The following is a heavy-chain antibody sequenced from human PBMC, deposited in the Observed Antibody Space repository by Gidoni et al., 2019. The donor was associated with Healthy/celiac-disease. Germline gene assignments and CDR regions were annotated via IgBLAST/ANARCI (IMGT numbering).Heavy chain of an antibody. Sequence: EVQLVESGGGLVQPGGSRRLSGADSGCSFTNYWMSWVRQAPGKGLGWVANIMQDGSEKYYVDSVKGRFTISRDNAKNSLYLQMNSLRVEDTAIYYCARSNTYSYGLDVWGQGTTVTVSS. CDR1: GCSFTNYW. V-gene: IGHV3-7*03. CDR3: ARSNTYSYGLDV. CDR2: IMQDGSEK. J-gene: IGHJ6*02.